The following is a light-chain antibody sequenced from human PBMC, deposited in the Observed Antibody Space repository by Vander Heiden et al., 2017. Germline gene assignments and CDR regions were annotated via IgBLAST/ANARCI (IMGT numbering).Light chain of an antibody. CDR3: QRLNAYPHT. CDR1: QGISPY. Sequence: DIQLTQSPSFLSASVGDRVSITCRASQGISPYLAWYQQKPGKAPNLLIYGASTLQSGVPSRFSGSGSGTEFTLTISSLQPEDFASYYCQRLNAYPHTFGQGTKLEIK. V-gene: IGKV1-9*01. CDR2: GAS. J-gene: IGKJ2*01.